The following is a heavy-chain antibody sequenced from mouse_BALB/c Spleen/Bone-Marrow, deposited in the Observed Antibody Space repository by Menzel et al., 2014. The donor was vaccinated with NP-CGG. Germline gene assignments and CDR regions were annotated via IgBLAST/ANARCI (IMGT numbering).Heavy chain of an antibody. Sequence: EVKVVESRRGLVKPGGSLKLSCTTSGFTFSSYAMSWVRQTPEKRLEWVAVISSGGSDTYYPDSVKGRFTVSRDNAKNTLYLQMSSLRSEDTALYYCARRSDLRASMDYWGQGTSVTVSS. J-gene: IGHJ4*01. D-gene: IGHD3-1*01. V-gene: IGHV5-9-3*01. CDR3: ARRSDLRASMDY. CDR1: GFTFSSYA. CDR2: ISSGGSDT.